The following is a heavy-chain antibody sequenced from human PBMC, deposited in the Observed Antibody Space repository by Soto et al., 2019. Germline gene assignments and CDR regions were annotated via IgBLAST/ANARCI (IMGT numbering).Heavy chain of an antibody. V-gene: IGHV1-8*01. CDR2: MSPNSGNT. Sequence: ASVKVSCKASGYTFTSYDINWVRQATGQGLEWMGWMSPNSGNTGYAQKFQGRVTMTRNTSISTAYMELSSLRSEDTAVYYCARNTRATINWFDPWGQGTQVTVSS. D-gene: IGHD1-26*01. CDR1: GYTFTSYD. CDR3: ARNTRATINWFDP. J-gene: IGHJ5*02.